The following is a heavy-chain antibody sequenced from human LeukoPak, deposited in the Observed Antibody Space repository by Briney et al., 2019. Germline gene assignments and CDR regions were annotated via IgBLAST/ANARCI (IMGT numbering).Heavy chain of an antibody. Sequence: SETLSLTCTVSGGSISNYYWSWIRQPPGKGLEWIGYIYYSGSTNYNPSLKSRVTISVDTSKNQFSLKLTSVTAADAAVYYCARDQSRIAAGRAMDVWGKGTTVTVSS. D-gene: IGHD6-13*01. V-gene: IGHV4-59*12. CDR2: IYYSGST. J-gene: IGHJ6*03. CDR3: ARDQSRIAAGRAMDV. CDR1: GGSISNYY.